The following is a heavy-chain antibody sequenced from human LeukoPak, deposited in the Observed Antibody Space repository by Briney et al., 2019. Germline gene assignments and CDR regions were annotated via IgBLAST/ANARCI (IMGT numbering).Heavy chain of an antibody. D-gene: IGHD5-18*01. CDR3: ASTPPGYSYGYRTGDY. CDR1: GGSISSGSYY. J-gene: IGHJ4*02. V-gene: IGHV4-39*07. CDR2: IYYSGST. Sequence: SETLSLTCTVSGGSISSGSYYWGWIRQPPGKGLEWIGSIYYSGSTYYNPSLKSRVTISVDTSKNQFSLKLSSVTAADTAVYYCASTPPGYSYGYRTGDYWGQGTLVTVSS.